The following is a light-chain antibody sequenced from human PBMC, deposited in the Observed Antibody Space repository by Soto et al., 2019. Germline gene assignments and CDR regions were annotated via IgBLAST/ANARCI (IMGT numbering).Light chain of an antibody. CDR2: AAS. CDR3: QQTYVTSWT. CDR1: HTIMTY. J-gene: IGKJ1*01. V-gene: IGKV1-39*01. Sequence: DIQMTQSPSSLSASVGDEVTITCRASHTIMTYLNWYQLKPGKPPRLLIYAASSLQSGVPSRFNGSGSVTEFTLTISSLQPEDYATYYCQQTYVTSWTFDQGTKVDIK.